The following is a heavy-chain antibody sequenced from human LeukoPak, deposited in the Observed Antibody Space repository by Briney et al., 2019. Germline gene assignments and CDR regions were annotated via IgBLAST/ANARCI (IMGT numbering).Heavy chain of an antibody. CDR3: AKDVSGSYWGVDY. D-gene: IGHD1-26*01. Sequence: GGSLRLSCAASGFTFSSYVMHWVRPAPGKGLEWVAVISYDGSNKYYADSVKGRVTVSRDNSKNTLYLQMNSLRAGDTAVYYGAKDVSGSYWGVDYWGQGTLVTVSS. V-gene: IGHV3-30*18. CDR1: GFTFSSYV. CDR2: ISYDGSNK. J-gene: IGHJ4*02.